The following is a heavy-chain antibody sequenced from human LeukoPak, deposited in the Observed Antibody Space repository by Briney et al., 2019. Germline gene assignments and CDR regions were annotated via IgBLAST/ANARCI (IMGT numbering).Heavy chain of an antibody. CDR2: ISAYNGNT. Sequence: ASVKVSCKASGYTFTSYGISWVRQAPGQGLEWMGWISAYNGNTNYAQKLQGRVTMTTDTSTSTAYMELRSLRSDDTAVYYCARYSGSPNYYYYYMDVWGKGTTVTVSS. V-gene: IGHV1-18*01. J-gene: IGHJ6*03. CDR1: GYTFTSYG. D-gene: IGHD3-10*01. CDR3: ARYSGSPNYYYYYMDV.